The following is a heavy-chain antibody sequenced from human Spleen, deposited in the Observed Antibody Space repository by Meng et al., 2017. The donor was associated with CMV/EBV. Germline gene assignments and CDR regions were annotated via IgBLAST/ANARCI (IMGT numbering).Heavy chain of an antibody. CDR1: GGSISSYC. J-gene: IGHJ4*02. D-gene: IGHD3-22*01. CDR3: ARDPGPYYYDSSGYYYFDY. Sequence: LPHGWGPGLVKPREPLSPTCTVSGGSISSYCWSWIRKTAGKGLEWIGRIYTSGSTNYNPSLKSRVTMSVDTSKNQFSLKLSSVTAADTAVYYCARDPGPYYYDSSGYYYFDYWGQGTLVTVSS. CDR2: IYTSGST. V-gene: IGHV4-4*07.